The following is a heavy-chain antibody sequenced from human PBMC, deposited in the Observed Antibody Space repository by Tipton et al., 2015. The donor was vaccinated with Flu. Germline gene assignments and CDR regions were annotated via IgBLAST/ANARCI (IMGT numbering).Heavy chain of an antibody. Sequence: TLSLTCTISGDSISSDYYWGWIRQPPGKGLEWIGEINHSGSTNYNPSLKSRVTISVDTSKNQFSLKLTSVTAADTAVYYCARRRDGYNCFDYWGQGTLVTVSS. J-gene: IGHJ4*02. CDR1: GDSISSDYY. V-gene: IGHV4-38-2*02. D-gene: IGHD5-24*01. CDR3: ARRRDGYNCFDY. CDR2: INHSGST.